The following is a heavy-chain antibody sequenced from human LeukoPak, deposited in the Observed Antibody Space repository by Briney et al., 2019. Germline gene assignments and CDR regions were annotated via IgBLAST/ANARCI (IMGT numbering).Heavy chain of an antibody. CDR3: ASTVVVAATRSFDP. Sequence: SETLSLTCTVSGGSVSSGSYYWSWIRQPPGKGLEWIGYIYYSGSTNYNPSLKSRVTISVDTSKNQFSLKLSSVTAADTAVYYCASTVVVAATRSFDPWGQGTLVTASS. CDR1: GGSVSSGSYY. CDR2: IYYSGST. V-gene: IGHV4-61*01. J-gene: IGHJ5*02. D-gene: IGHD2-15*01.